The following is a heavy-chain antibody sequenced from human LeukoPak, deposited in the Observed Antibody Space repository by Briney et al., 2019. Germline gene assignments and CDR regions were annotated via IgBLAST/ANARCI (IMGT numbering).Heavy chain of an antibody. CDR3: ATRPIFGEFVY. D-gene: IGHD3-10*02. CDR2: ISGSGGST. Sequence: GGSLRLSCAASGFTFSSYAMSWVRQAPGRGLEWVSAISGSGGSTYYADSVKGRFTIPRDNSKNTLYLQMNSLRAEDTAVYYCATRPIFGEFVYWGQGTLVTVSS. CDR1: GFTFSSYA. J-gene: IGHJ4*02. V-gene: IGHV3-23*01.